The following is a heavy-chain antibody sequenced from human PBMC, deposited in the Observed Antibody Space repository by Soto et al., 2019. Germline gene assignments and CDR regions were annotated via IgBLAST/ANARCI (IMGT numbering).Heavy chain of an antibody. CDR3: ARGLSYYDFWSGYYGWFDP. J-gene: IGHJ5*02. D-gene: IGHD3-3*01. CDR1: GYTFTSYG. CDR2: ISAYNGNT. V-gene: IGHV1-18*01. Sequence: QVQLVQSGAEVKKPGASVKVSCKASGYTFTSYGISWVRQAPGQGLEWMGWISAYNGNTGYAQKFQGRVTMTRNTSISTAYMELSSLRSEDTAVYYCARGLSYYDFWSGYYGWFDPWGQGTLVTVSS.